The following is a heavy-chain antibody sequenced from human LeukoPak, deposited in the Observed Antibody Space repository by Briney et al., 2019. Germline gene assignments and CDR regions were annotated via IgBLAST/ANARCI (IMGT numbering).Heavy chain of an antibody. Sequence: PSETLSLTCTVSGGSISSYYWSWIRQPPGKGLEWIGYIYYSGSTNYNPSLKSRVTISVDTSKNQFSLKLSSVTAADAAVYYCARATMVRGVNHFDYWGQGTLVTVSS. CDR2: IYYSGST. J-gene: IGHJ4*02. D-gene: IGHD3-10*01. CDR3: ARATMVRGVNHFDY. V-gene: IGHV4-59*01. CDR1: GGSISSYY.